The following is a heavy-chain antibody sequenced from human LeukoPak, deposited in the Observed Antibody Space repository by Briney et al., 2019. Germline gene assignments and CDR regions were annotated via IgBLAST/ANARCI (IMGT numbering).Heavy chain of an antibody. J-gene: IGHJ1*01. Sequence: GRSLRLSCAASGFTFSSYGMHWVRQAPGKGLEWVAVIWYDGSNKYYADSVKGRFTISRDNSKNTLYLQMNSLRAEDTAGYYCARDRVAVAGRAEYFQHWGQGTLVTVSS. D-gene: IGHD6-19*01. CDR2: IWYDGSNK. V-gene: IGHV3-33*01. CDR3: ARDRVAVAGRAEYFQH. CDR1: GFTFSSYG.